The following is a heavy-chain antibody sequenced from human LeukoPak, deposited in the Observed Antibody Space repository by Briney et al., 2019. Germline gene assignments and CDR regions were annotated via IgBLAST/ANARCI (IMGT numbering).Heavy chain of an antibody. J-gene: IGHJ5*02. V-gene: IGHV4-4*07. Sequence: SETLSLTCTVSGGSISSYYWSWIRQPAGKGLEWIGRIYTSGSTNYNPSLKSGVTMSVDTSKNQFSLKLSSVTAADTAVYYCARVRYYYDSSGYYNWFDPWGQGTLVTVSS. CDR3: ARVRYYYDSSGYYNWFDP. CDR1: GGSISSYY. D-gene: IGHD3-22*01. CDR2: IYTSGST.